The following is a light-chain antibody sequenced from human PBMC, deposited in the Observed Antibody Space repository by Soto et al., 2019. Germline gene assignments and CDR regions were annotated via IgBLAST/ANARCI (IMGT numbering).Light chain of an antibody. Sequence: EIVLTQSPGTLSLSPGERATLSCRASQSLTNSFIAWYQQRPGQAPRLLISDASTRATGIPARFSGSGSGTEFTLTISSLQPDDFSSYYCQQYNSWTFGQGTKVDI. CDR2: DAS. J-gene: IGKJ1*01. V-gene: IGKV3-15*01. CDR1: QSLTNS. CDR3: QQYNSWT.